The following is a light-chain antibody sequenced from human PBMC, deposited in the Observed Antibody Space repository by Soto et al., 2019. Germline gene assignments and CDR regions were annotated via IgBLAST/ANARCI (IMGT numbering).Light chain of an antibody. Sequence: DIQMTQSPSSLSASVGDRVTITCRASQSIARYLNWYQQEPGKAPKLLIYAASTLQSGVPSRFSGSGSGTDFSLTISNLQPEDFATYYCQQSYSTPQLTFGGGTKVEIK. J-gene: IGKJ4*01. CDR3: QQSYSTPQLT. CDR1: QSIARY. V-gene: IGKV1-39*01. CDR2: AAS.